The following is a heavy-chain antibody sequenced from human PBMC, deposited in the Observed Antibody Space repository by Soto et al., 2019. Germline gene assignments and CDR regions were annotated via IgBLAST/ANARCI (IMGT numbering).Heavy chain of an antibody. D-gene: IGHD3-22*01. CDR2: IMPFFGSG. CDR3: ARDRAGYYSHFVY. CDR1: RGTFTNYA. Sequence: GASVKVPCKALRGTFTNYAFSWVRQAPGQGLEWMGGIMPFFGSGNYAQKFQGRINITADESTSSVYLELTSLRSEDTAVYYCARDRAGYYSHFVYWGQGTLVTVSS. J-gene: IGHJ4*02. V-gene: IGHV1-69*13.